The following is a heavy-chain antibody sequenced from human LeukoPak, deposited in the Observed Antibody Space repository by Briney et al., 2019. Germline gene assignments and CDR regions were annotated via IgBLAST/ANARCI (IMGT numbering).Heavy chain of an antibody. CDR2: ISYDGSNK. CDR3: ARGNYLSNNWFDP. V-gene: IGHV3-30*04. D-gene: IGHD1-7*01. Sequence: GGSLRLSCAASGSTFSSYAMHWVRQAPGKGLEWVAVISYDGSNKYYADSVKGRFTISRDNSKNTLYLQMNSLRAEDTAVYYCARGNYLSNNWFDPWGQGTLVTVSS. CDR1: GSTFSSYA. J-gene: IGHJ5*02.